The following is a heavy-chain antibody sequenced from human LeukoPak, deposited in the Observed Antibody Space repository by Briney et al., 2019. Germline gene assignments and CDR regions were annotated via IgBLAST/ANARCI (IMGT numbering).Heavy chain of an antibody. CDR3: ARDELLHRNWFDP. CDR2: INWNGDST. CDR1: GFTFSSYS. J-gene: IGHJ5*02. Sequence: GGSLRLSCAASGFTFSSYSMNWVRQAPGKGLEWVSDINWNGDSTGYAHSVRGRFTISRDNSKNSLYLQMNSLRVEDTAFYYCARDELLHRNWFDPWGQGTLVTVSS. V-gene: IGHV3-20*04. D-gene: IGHD3-22*01.